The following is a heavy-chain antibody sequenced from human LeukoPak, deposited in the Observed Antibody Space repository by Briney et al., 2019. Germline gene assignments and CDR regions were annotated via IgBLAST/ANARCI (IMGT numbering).Heavy chain of an antibody. Sequence: PGGSLRLSCAASGFTFSSYCMHWVRQAPGKGLEWVAVISYDGSTKNHADSVKGRFTISRDNSKNTLYLQMNSLRPEDTAVYYCAKPTPVLSAAMAGSENWGQGTLVTVSS. CDR3: AKPTPVLSAAMAGSEN. CDR2: ISYDGSTK. J-gene: IGHJ1*01. D-gene: IGHD2-2*01. CDR1: GFTFSSYC. V-gene: IGHV3-30*18.